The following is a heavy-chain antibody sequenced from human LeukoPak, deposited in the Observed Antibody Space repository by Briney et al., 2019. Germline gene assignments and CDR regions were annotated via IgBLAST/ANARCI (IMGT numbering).Heavy chain of an antibody. D-gene: IGHD3-3*01. Sequence: ASVKVSCKASGYTFTSYYMHWVRQAPGQGLEWMGWINPNSGGTNYAQKFQGRVTMTRDTSISTAYMELSRLRSDDTAVYYCARVYYDFWSGYDSWGQGTLVTVSS. CDR2: INPNSGGT. V-gene: IGHV1-2*02. CDR1: GYTFTSYY. CDR3: ARVYYDFWSGYDS. J-gene: IGHJ5*01.